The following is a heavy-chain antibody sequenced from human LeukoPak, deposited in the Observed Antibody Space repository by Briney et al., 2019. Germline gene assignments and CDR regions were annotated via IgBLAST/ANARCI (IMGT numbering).Heavy chain of an antibody. J-gene: IGHJ5*02. D-gene: IGHD2-21*01. CDR3: ARLVGPIVVVIAMSENWFDP. CDR2: ISPNSGGT. Sequence: ASVKVSCKASGYTFTGYYMHWVRQAPGQGLEWMGWISPNSGGTNYAQKYQGRVTMTRDTSISTAYMELSRLRSDDTAVYYCARLVGPIVVVIAMSENWFDPWGQGTLVTVSS. CDR1: GYTFTGYY. V-gene: IGHV1-2*02.